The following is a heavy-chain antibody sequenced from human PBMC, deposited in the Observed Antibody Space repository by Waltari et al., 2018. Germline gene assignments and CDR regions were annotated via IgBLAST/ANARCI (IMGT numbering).Heavy chain of an antibody. V-gene: IGHV3-49*03. J-gene: IGHJ3*02. CDR3: AKPEWFGELSGAFDI. CDR2: IRSKAYGGKT. D-gene: IGHD3-10*01. Sequence: EVQLVESGGGLVQPGRSLRLSCTASGFTFGDYAMSWFRQAPGKGLEWVGFIRSKAYGGKTEYAASVKGRFTISRDYSKSIAYLQMNSLRAEDTAVYYCAKPEWFGELSGAFDIWGQGTMVTVSS. CDR1: GFTFGDYA.